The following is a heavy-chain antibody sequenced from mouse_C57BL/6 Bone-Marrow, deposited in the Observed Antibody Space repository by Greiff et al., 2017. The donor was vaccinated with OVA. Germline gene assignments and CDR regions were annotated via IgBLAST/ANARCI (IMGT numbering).Heavy chain of an antibody. CDR1: GYIFTSYW. D-gene: IGHD1-1*01. Sequence: QVQLQQPGTELVKPGASVKLSCKASGYIFTSYWMHWVKQRPGQGLEWIGNINPSNGGPNYNEQFKRKATLTVDKSYSTAYMQLSSLTSEDSAVYYCARRITTVVAGGTGYFDVWGTGTTVTVSS. CDR2: INPSNGGP. J-gene: IGHJ1*03. V-gene: IGHV1-53*01. CDR3: ARRITTVVAGGTGYFDV.